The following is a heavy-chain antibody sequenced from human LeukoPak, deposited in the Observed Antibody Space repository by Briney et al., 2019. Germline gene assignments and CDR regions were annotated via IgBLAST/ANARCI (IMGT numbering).Heavy chain of an antibody. CDR1: GFTFSSYG. V-gene: IGHV3-30*18. Sequence: GGSLRLSCAASGFTFSSYGMHWVRQAPGKGLEWVAAISYDGSNKYYADSVKGRFTISRDNSKNTLYLQMNSLRAEDTAVYYCAKDRYYYGSGSYYNLRTYFDYWGQGTLVTVSS. CDR3: AKDRYYYGSGSYYNLRTYFDY. D-gene: IGHD3-10*01. CDR2: ISYDGSNK. J-gene: IGHJ4*02.